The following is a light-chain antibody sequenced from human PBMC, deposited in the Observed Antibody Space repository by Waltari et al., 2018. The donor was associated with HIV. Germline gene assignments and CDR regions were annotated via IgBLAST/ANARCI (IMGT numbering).Light chain of an antibody. J-gene: IGKJ5*01. Sequence: IVFMQSPATPFVSPGARATLACRASQFISSHLGWYQQKPGQAPRLLIYGASTRAPGIPDRFSGSGSGTEFTLSISSLQSEDFAVYHCQQYISWPLTFGQGTRLEIK. V-gene: IGKV3D-15*01. CDR2: GAS. CDR1: QFISSH. CDR3: QQYISWPLT.